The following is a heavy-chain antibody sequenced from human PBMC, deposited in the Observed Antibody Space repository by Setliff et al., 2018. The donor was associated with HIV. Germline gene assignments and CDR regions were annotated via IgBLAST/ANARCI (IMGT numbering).Heavy chain of an antibody. CDR2: ISSNGGST. V-gene: IGHV3-64*01. CDR1: GFTFSSYA. J-gene: IGHJ4*02. D-gene: IGHD3-16*01. Sequence: ETLRLSCAASGFTFSSYAMHWVRQAPGKGLEYVSAISSNGGSTYYANSVKGRFTISRDNSKNTLYLQMGSLRAEDMAVYYCARGVQNWYYFDYWGQGTLVTVSS. CDR3: ARGVQNWYYFDY.